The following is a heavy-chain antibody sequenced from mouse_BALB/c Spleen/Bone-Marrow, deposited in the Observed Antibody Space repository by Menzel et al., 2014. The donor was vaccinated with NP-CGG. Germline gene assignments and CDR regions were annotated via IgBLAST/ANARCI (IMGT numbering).Heavy chain of an antibody. Sequence: VQVVESGPELVKPGASVTMSCKASGYTFTSYYTHWVKQRPGQGLERIGWIYPGGGSTKDNEKLKDKATLTADKSSSTAYMQLSSLTSEDSAVYYCARRDDSYVFVDYWGQGSALTVSS. J-gene: IGHJ2*01. CDR2: IYPGGGST. D-gene: IGHD2-12*01. CDR1: GYTFTSYY. V-gene: IGHV1S56*01. CDR3: ARRDDSYVFVDY.